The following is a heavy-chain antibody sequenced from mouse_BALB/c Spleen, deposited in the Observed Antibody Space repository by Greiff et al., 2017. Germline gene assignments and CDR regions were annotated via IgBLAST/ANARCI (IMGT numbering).Heavy chain of an antibody. CDR2: IWAGGST. CDR1: GFSLTSYG. J-gene: IGHJ4*01. Sequence: QVQLKESGPGLVAPSQSLSITCTVSGFSLTSYGVHWVRQPPGKGLEWLGVIWAGGSTNYNSALMSRLSISKDNSKSQVFLKMNSLQTDDTAMYYCARDSPYDYDGGYYAMDYWGQGTSVTVSS. D-gene: IGHD2-4*01. CDR3: ARDSPYDYDGGYYAMDY. V-gene: IGHV2-9*02.